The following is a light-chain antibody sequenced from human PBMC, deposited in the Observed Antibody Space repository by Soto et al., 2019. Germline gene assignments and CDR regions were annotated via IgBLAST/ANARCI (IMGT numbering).Light chain of an antibody. CDR2: GAS. CDR3: QQYNNWPRT. Sequence: EIVMTQSPATLSVSPEEGASLSCRASQSVRSNLAWYQQKPGQAPRLLIYGASTRATGIPARFSGSGSGTEFTLTINSLQSEDFAVYYCQQYNNWPRTFGQGTKVDIK. V-gene: IGKV3-15*01. CDR1: QSVRSN. J-gene: IGKJ1*01.